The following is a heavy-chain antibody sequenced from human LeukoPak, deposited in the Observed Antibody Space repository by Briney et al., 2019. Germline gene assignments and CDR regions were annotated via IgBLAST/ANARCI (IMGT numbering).Heavy chain of an antibody. V-gene: IGHV4-31*03. D-gene: IGHD3-10*01. Sequence: PSETLSLTCTVSGGSISSGDYYWSWIRQPPGKGLEWIGYIYYSGSTSYNPSLKSRVTISVDTSKNQFSLKLSSVTAADTAVYYCARVSGFPHAMSDSGSHWFDPWGQGTLVTVSS. J-gene: IGHJ5*02. CDR1: GGSISSGDYY. CDR2: IYYSGST. CDR3: ARVSGFPHAMSDSGSHWFDP.